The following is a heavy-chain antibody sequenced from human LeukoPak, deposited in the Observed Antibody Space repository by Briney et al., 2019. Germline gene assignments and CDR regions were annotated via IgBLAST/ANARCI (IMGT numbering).Heavy chain of an antibody. CDR1: GFTFSSYW. V-gene: IGHV3-7*03. J-gene: IGHJ4*02. Sequence: GGSLRLSCAASGFTFSSYWMSWVRQAPGKGLEWVANIKQDGSEKYYVDSVKGRFTISRDNAKNSLYLQMNSLRAEDTAVYYCARDPGEHESGGDYWGQGTLVTVSS. CDR2: IKQDGSEK. CDR3: ARDPGEHESGGDY. D-gene: IGHD3-16*01.